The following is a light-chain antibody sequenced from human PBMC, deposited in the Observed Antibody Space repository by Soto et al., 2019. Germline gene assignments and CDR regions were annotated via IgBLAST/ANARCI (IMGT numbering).Light chain of an antibody. Sequence: EIVVTQSAATLSVSPWERATLSCRASQSVSNNLAWYQQKPGQAPRLLLYGASTRAGGVPARFSGGGSGTEFTLTITSLQSEDFAVYYCHQYNGWPRTFGQGTKVDIK. J-gene: IGKJ1*01. CDR2: GAS. CDR3: HQYNGWPRT. CDR1: QSVSNN. V-gene: IGKV3-15*01.